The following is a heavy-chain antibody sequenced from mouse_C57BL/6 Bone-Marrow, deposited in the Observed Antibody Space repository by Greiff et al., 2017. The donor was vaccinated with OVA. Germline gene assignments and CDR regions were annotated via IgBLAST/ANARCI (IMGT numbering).Heavy chain of an antibody. D-gene: IGHD1-1*01. CDR2: IDPSYSYT. J-gene: IGHJ3*01. CDR1: GYTFPSYW. CDR3: ARESLFYFGISPFAY. Sequence: QVQLQQPGAELVMPGASVKLSCKASGYTFPSYWMHWVKQRPGQGLEWIGEIDPSYSYTNYNQKFKGKSTLTVDKYSSTAYMQLSSLTSEDTAVYYCARESLFYFGISPFAYWGQGTLVTVSA. V-gene: IGHV1-69*01.